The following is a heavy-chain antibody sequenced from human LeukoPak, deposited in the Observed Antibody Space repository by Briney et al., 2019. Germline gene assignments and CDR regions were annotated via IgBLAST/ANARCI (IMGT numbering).Heavy chain of an antibody. V-gene: IGHV1-18*03. D-gene: IGHD3-3*01. CDR1: GYTFTSYG. CDR2: ISAYNGNT. J-gene: IGHJ5*02. Sequence: ASVKVSCKASGYTFTSYGISWVRQAPGQGLEWMGWISAYNGNTNYAQKLQGRVTMTTDTSTSTAYMELRSLRSEDMAVYYCARGLNTIFGVVTGYNWFDPWGQGTLVTVSS. CDR3: ARGLNTIFGVVTGYNWFDP.